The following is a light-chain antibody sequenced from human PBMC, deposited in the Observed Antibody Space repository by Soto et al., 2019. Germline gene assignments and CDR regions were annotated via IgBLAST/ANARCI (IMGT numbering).Light chain of an antibody. V-gene: IGKV1-39*01. CDR3: QQSYSTPIT. CDR1: ESISTY. J-gene: IGKJ5*01. CDR2: AAS. Sequence: DIQMTQSPSSLSASVGDRVTITCRASESISTYFNWYQQKPGKAPNLLIYAASSLHSGVPSRFSGSGSGTDFTLTISSLQPEDFATYYCQQSYSTPITFGQGTRLEIK.